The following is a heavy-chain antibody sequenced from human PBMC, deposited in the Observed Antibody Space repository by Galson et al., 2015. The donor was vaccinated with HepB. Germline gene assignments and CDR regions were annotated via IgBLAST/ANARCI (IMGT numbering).Heavy chain of an antibody. Sequence: SLRLSCAASGFTFSSYAMSWVRQAPGKGLEWVSAISGSGGSTYYADSVKGRFTISRDNSKNTLYLQMNSLRAEDTAVYYCAKDLSLLVGATEMGDAFDIWGQGTMVTVSS. CDR1: GFTFSSYA. D-gene: IGHD1-26*01. CDR3: AKDLSLLVGATEMGDAFDI. J-gene: IGHJ3*02. CDR2: ISGSGGST. V-gene: IGHV3-23*01.